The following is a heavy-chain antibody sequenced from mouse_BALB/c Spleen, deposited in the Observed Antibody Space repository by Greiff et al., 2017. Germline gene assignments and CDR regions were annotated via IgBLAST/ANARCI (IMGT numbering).Heavy chain of an antibody. CDR3: AREGDWDDAMDY. D-gene: IGHD4-1*01. Sequence: EVMLVESGPGLVKPSQSLSLTCTVTGYSITSDYAWNWIRQFPGNKLEWMGYISYSGSTSYNPSLKSRISITRDTSKNQFFLQLNSVTTEDTATYYCAREGDWDDAMDYWGQGTSVTVSS. CDR1: GYSITSDYA. V-gene: IGHV3-2*02. J-gene: IGHJ4*01. CDR2: ISYSGST.